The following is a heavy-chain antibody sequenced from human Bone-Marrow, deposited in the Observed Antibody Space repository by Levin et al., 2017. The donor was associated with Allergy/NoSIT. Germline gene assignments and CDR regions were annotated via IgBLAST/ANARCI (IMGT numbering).Heavy chain of an antibody. CDR2: IGSSGGSI. Sequence: TGGSLRLSCAASGFTFSSYAMSWVRQAPGKGLEWVSIIGSSGGSIYYADSVKGRFTISRDNSKNTLYLQMNSLRVEDTAVYYCAKGRDIPMVFDYWGQGTLVTVSS. V-gene: IGHV3-23*01. CDR3: AKGRDIPMVFDY. CDR1: GFTFSSYA. D-gene: IGHD5-18*01. J-gene: IGHJ4*02.